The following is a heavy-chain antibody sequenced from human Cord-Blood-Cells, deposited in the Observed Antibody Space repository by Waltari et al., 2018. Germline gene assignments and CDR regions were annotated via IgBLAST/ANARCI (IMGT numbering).Heavy chain of an antibody. D-gene: IGHD1-1*01. V-gene: IGHV1-69*01. J-gene: IGHJ5*02. CDR2: IIPIFGTA. Sequence: QAQLVQSGAEVKKTGSSVQVSCKASGGTFSSYAINWVPQAPGQGLEWMGGIIPIFGTANYAQKFQGRSTITADESTSTAYMELSSLRSEDTAVYYCARENLHNWNDERWFDPWGQGTLVTVSS. CDR1: GGTFSSYA. CDR3: ARENLHNWNDERWFDP.